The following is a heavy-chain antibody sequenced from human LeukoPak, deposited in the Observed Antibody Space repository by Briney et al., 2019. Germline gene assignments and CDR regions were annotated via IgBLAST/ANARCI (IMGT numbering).Heavy chain of an antibody. CDR2: INHSGST. CDR1: GGSFSGYY. V-gene: IGHV4-34*01. D-gene: IGHD3-10*01. Sequence: SETLSLTCAVYGGSFSGYYWSWIRQPPGKGLEWIGEINHSGSTNYNPSLKSRVTISVDTSKNQFSLKLGSVTAADTAVYYCARGGLVPYYYGSGSPGFDYWGQGTLVTVSS. J-gene: IGHJ4*02. CDR3: ARGGLVPYYYGSGSPGFDY.